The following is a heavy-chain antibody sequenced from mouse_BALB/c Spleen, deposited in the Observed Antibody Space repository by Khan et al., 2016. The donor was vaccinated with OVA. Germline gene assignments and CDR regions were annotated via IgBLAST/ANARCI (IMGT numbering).Heavy chain of an antibody. Sequence: QIQLVQSGPELKKPGETVKISCKASGYTFTNYGMNWVKQAPGKGLKWMGWINTYTGEPTYTDDFKGRFAFSLETSASTAYLQINNLKIEDMATYFCARGASYWYFDVWGAGTTGTVSS. CDR2: INTYTGEP. CDR3: ARGASYWYFDV. V-gene: IGHV9-1*02. J-gene: IGHJ1*01. CDR1: GYTFTNYG.